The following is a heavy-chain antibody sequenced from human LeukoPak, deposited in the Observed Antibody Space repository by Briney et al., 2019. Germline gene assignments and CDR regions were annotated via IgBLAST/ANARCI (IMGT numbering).Heavy chain of an antibody. D-gene: IGHD1-26*01. CDR2: ISAYNGNT. CDR3: ARGRSGSYAAFDI. J-gene: IGHJ3*02. V-gene: IGHV1-18*01. CDR1: GYTFPNYG. Sequence: ASVKVSCKASGYTFPNYGISWVRQAPGPGREWMGWISAYNGNTNYAQKPQGRVTMTTDTCTGTAYMELRGLRSDDTAVYYCARGRSGSYAAFDIWGQGTMVTVSS.